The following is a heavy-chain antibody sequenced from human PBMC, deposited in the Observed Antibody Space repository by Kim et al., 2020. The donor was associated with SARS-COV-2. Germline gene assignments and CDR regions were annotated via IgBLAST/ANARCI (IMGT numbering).Heavy chain of an antibody. J-gene: IGHJ4*02. V-gene: IGHV3-23*01. D-gene: IGHD3-10*01. CDR3: ATSKNINYGSGNPDY. Sequence: DSVKGRLTISGDNSKNTLYLQMNSLRAEDTAVYYCATSKNINYGSGNPDYWGQGTLVTVSS.